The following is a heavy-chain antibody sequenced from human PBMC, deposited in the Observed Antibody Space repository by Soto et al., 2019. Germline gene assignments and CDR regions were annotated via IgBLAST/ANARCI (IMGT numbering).Heavy chain of an antibody. CDR2: TSGSGGDT. D-gene: IGHD3-3*01. Sequence: QLFESGGGLVQPGGSLRLSCVASGFSFGRYAMTWVRQAPGKGLEWVSGTSGSGGDTYYADSVKGRFTISRDTPKNTLYLQMNSLRVEDTAVFYCAKIYDFWSRHHDSFDVWGQGTLVTVSS. J-gene: IGHJ3*01. CDR3: AKIYDFWSRHHDSFDV. CDR1: GFSFGRYA. V-gene: IGHV3-23*01.